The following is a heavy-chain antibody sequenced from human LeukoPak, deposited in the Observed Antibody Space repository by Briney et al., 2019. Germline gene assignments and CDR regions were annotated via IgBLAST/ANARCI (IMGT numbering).Heavy chain of an antibody. D-gene: IGHD1-26*01. CDR3: ATVFKGSSLQDS. J-gene: IGHJ4*02. CDR2: IKNDETTA. Sequence: GGSLRLSCVVSGFTITNNWMYWVRHAPGRGPVWISRIKNDETTAVYVDAVKGRFTISRDNAKNTLYLQMNSLRVEDTAVYYCATVFKGSSLQDSWGRGTLVTVSS. V-gene: IGHV3-74*03. CDR1: GFTITNNW.